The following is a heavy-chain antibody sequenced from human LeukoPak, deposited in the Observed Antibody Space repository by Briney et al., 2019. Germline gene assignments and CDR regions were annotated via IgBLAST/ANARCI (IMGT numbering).Heavy chain of an antibody. CDR1: GYTFTSYG. D-gene: IGHD3-16*02. Sequence: ASVKVSCKASGYTFTSYGISWVRQAPGQGLEWMGWISAYNGNTNYAQKLRGRVTMTTDTSTSTAYMEPRSLRSDDTAVYYCASGRLDYDYVWGSYRYSPFDYWGQGTLVTVSS. CDR2: ISAYNGNT. CDR3: ASGRLDYDYVWGSYRYSPFDY. J-gene: IGHJ4*02. V-gene: IGHV1-18*01.